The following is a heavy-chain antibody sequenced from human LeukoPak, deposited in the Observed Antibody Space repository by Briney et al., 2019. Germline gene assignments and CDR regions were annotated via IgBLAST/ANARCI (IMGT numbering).Heavy chain of an antibody. CDR3: ARDQVAVAGTWGFDY. CDR2: ISAYNGNT. D-gene: IGHD6-19*01. Sequence: GASVKVSCKASGYTFTSYGISWVRQAPGQGLEWMGWISAYNGNTNYAQKLQGRVTMTTDTSTSTAYMELRSLRSDDTAVYYCARDQVAVAGTWGFDYWGQGTLVTVSS. CDR1: GYTFTSYG. V-gene: IGHV1-18*01. J-gene: IGHJ4*02.